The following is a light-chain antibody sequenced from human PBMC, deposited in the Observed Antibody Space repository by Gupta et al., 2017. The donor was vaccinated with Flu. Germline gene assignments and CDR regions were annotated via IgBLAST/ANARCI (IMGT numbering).Light chain of an antibody. CDR3: QQYGSSPFT. J-gene: IGKJ3*01. Sequence: EIVLTQSPGTLSLSPGERATLSCRASQSVSSSYLAWYQQKPGQAPRLLISGATSRATGIPDRFSGSGSGTDFALTSSRLEPEDFAVYYCQQYGSSPFTFGPGTKVDIK. CDR2: GAT. V-gene: IGKV3-20*01. CDR1: QSVSSSY.